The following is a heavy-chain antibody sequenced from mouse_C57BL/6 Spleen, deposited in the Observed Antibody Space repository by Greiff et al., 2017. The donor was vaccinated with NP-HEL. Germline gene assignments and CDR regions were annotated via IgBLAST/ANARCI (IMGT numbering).Heavy chain of an antibody. Sequence: VQLQQSGAELVRPGASVKLSCTASGFNIKDDYMHWVKQRPEQGLEWIGWIDPENGDTEYASKFQGKATITADTSSNTAYLQLSSLTSEDTAVYYCTSNYYGSSYWDFDVWGTGTTVTVSS. CDR2: IDPENGDT. V-gene: IGHV14-4*01. D-gene: IGHD1-1*01. J-gene: IGHJ1*03. CDR1: GFNIKDDY. CDR3: TSNYYGSSYWDFDV.